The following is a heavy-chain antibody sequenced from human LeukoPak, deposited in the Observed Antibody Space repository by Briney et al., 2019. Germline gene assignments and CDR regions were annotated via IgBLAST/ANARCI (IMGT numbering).Heavy chain of an antibody. J-gene: IGHJ5*02. V-gene: IGHV4-39*01. D-gene: IGHD3-3*01. Sequence: SETLSLTCTVSGGSISTTNYYWGWIRQPPGRDLEWIGSIYSSGNTYHNPSPESRVTISVDTSKNQLSLKLTSATAADTSVYYCARHSGLRSPFDPWGQGTLVTVSS. CDR3: ARHSGLRSPFDP. CDR2: IYSSGNT. CDR1: GGSISTTNYY.